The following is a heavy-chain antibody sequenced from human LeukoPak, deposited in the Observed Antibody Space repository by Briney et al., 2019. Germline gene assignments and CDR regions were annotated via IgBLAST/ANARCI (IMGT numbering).Heavy chain of an antibody. CDR3: ARDFSPLRQRLTSPESDY. J-gene: IGHJ4*02. V-gene: IGHV3-21*01. D-gene: IGHD6-25*01. Sequence: GGSLRLSCAASGFTFSSYSMNWVRQAPGKGLEWVSSISSSSSYIYYADSVKGRFTISRDNAKNSLYLQMNSLRAEDTAVYYCARDFSPLRQRLTSPESDYWGQGTLVTVSS. CDR2: ISSSSSYI. CDR1: GFTFSSYS.